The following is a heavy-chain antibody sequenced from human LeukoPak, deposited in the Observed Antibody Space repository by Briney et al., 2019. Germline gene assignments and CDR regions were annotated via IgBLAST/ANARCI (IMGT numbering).Heavy chain of an antibody. V-gene: IGHV3-30*18. CDR3: AKGVRSSGDYSDAFDI. J-gene: IGHJ3*02. Sequence: GGSLRLSCAASGFTFSSYGMHWVRQAPGKGLERVAVISYDGSNKYYADSVKGRFTISRDNSKNTLYLQMNSLRVEDTAVYYCAKGVRSSGDYSDAFDIWGQGTMVTVSS. D-gene: IGHD4-17*01. CDR2: ISYDGSNK. CDR1: GFTFSSYG.